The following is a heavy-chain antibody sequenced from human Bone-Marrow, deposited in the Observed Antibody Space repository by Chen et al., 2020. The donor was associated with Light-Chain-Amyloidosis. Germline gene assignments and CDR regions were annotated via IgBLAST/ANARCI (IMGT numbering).Heavy chain of an antibody. D-gene: IGHD5-12*01. Sequence: EVQLEQSGPEVKKPGESLKISCKGSGYTFTNYWIGWVRQMPGKGLEWMGVIYPDDSDAMYSPSFEGQVTISADKSITTAYLQWRSLKASDTAMYYCARRRDGYNFDYWGQGTLVTVSS. J-gene: IGHJ4*02. CDR2: IYPDDSDA. V-gene: IGHV5-51*01. CDR1: GYTFTNYW. CDR3: ARRRDGYNFDY.